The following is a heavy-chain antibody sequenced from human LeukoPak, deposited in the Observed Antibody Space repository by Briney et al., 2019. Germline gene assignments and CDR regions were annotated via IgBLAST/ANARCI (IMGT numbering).Heavy chain of an antibody. CDR1: GFTFSSYA. J-gene: IGHJ4*02. V-gene: IGHV3-23*01. CDR2: ISGSGGST. CDR3: AKDVEVSGYFDY. Sequence: GGSLRLSCAASGFTFSSYAMSWVRQAPGKGLEWVSAISGSGGSTYYADSVKGRFTISRDNSKNTLYPQMNSLRAEDTAVYYCAKDVEVSGYFDYWGQGTLVTVSS. D-gene: IGHD1-1*01.